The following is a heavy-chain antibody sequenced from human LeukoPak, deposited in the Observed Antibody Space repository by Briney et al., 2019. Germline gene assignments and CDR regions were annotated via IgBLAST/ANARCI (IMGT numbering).Heavy chain of an antibody. CDR3: AREVMDSSFFDALDV. J-gene: IGHJ3*01. CDR1: GFTFIRYD. Sequence: PGGSLRLSCEASGFTFIRYDMHSVRQARGKGLEWGAAIGAVDATYSLHSVNDRFTLSREDAKNSLYLQMNNLRAGDTAVYYCAREVMDSSFFDALDVWGQGTVVTVSS. D-gene: IGHD6-19*01. CDR2: IGAVDAT. V-gene: IGHV3-13*01.